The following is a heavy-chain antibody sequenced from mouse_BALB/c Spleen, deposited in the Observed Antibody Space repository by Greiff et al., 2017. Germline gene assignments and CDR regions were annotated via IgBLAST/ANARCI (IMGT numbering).Heavy chain of an antibody. J-gene: IGHJ3*01. CDR3: DEYDNYVAY. CDR2: IYPGDGDT. V-gene: IGHV1-87*01. Sequence: VQLQQSGAELARPGASVKLSCKASGYTFTSYWMQWVKQRPGQGLEWIGAIYPGDGDTRYTQKFKGKATLTEDKSSSTAYIQLSSLASEDSAVYYCDEYDNYVAYWGQGTLVTVSA. D-gene: IGHD2-10*02. CDR1: GYTFTSYW.